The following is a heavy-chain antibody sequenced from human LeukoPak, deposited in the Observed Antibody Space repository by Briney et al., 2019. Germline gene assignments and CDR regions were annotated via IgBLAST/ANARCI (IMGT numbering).Heavy chain of an antibody. Sequence: SETLSLTCTVSGGSISSGSYYWSWIRQPAGKGLEWIGRIYTSGSTNYNPSLKSRVTISVDTSKNQFSLKLSSVTAADTAVYYCARDQGIAVVPDAFDIWGQGTMVTVSS. J-gene: IGHJ3*02. V-gene: IGHV4-61*02. CDR1: GGSISSGSYY. CDR2: IYTSGST. D-gene: IGHD6-19*01. CDR3: ARDQGIAVVPDAFDI.